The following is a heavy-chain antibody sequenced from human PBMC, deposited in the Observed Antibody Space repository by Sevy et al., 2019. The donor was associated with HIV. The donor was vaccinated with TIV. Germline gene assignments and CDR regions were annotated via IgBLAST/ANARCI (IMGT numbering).Heavy chain of an antibody. CDR2: INYSGST. CDR1: GGFFSGYY. D-gene: IGHD3-9*01. Sequence: SETLALTCAVYGGFFSGYYWSWIRQPPGKGLEWIGEINYSGSTNYNPSLKSRVTISVDTSKNQFSLKLSSVTAADTAVYYCARGRYYDILTGYPLFDYWGQGTLVTVSS. J-gene: IGHJ4*02. CDR3: ARGRYYDILTGYPLFDY. V-gene: IGHV4-34*01.